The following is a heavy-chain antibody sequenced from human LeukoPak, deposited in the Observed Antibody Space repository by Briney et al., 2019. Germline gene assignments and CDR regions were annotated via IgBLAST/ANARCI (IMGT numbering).Heavy chain of an antibody. Sequence: SGGSLRLSCAASGFTFNNYNMNSVRQAPGKGLEWVSSISSSSSYIYYADSVKGRFTISRDNAKNSLYLQMNSLRVEDTAVYYCARDRDFDYWGQGTLVTVSS. CDR2: ISSSSSYI. CDR3: ARDRDFDY. CDR1: GFTFNNYN. J-gene: IGHJ4*02. D-gene: IGHD5-24*01. V-gene: IGHV3-21*01.